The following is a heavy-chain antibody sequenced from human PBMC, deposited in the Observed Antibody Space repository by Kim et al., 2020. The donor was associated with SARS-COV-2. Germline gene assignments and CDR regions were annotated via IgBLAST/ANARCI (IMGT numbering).Heavy chain of an antibody. D-gene: IGHD2-8*02. V-gene: IGHV3-72*01. CDR2: IRNKAKSYNK. CDR3: VIWKASDIIYQATGGYGHFDF. J-gene: IGHJ4*02. CDR1: GFIFSGYY. Sequence: GGSLRLSCAASGFIFSGYYMDWVRQAAGKGLEWVGRIRNKAKSYNKEYAAYGKGRFIISRDESKNSLYLEMTSLKTEDTAMYYCVIWKASDIIYQATGGYGHFDFWGQGILVTVSS.